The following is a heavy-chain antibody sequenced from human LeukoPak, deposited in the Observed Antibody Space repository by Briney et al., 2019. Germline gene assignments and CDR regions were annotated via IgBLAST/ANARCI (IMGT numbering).Heavy chain of an antibody. J-gene: IGHJ6*02. CDR1: GYTFTTYD. CDR2: MNPNSGNT. Sequence: ASVKVSCKTSGYTFTTYDINWVRQATGQGLEWMGWMNPNSGNTGYAQKFQGRVTMTRDTSRRTAYMELSSLRSEDPAVYYCARTHEGYWTNGVCPLYGMGGWGQGTTVTVSS. CDR3: ARTHEGYWTNGVCPLYGMGG. D-gene: IGHD2-8*01. V-gene: IGHV1-8*01.